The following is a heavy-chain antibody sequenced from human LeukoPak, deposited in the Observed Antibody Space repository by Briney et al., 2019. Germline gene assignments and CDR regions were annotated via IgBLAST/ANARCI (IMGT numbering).Heavy chain of an antibody. D-gene: IGHD1-26*01. J-gene: IGHJ4*02. Sequence: GGSLRLSCAASGFTISSYARHWLRQAPGNGLEWGAVISYDGSNKYYADSVKGRFTTSRDNSKNTLYLQMNSLRAEDTAVYYCARDLGSESLWGQGTLVTVSS. V-gene: IGHV3-30-3*01. CDR2: ISYDGSNK. CDR1: GFTISSYA. CDR3: ARDLGSESL.